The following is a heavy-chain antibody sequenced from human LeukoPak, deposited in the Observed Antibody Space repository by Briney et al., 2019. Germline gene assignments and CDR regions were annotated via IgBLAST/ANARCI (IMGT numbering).Heavy chain of an antibody. CDR3: ARVEGGSDSSGYYFEYFQH. CDR2: INPNSGGT. D-gene: IGHD3-22*01. CDR1: GYTFTGYY. V-gene: IGHV1-2*02. Sequence: ASVKVSCKASGYTFTGYYMHWVRQAPGQGLEWMGWINPNSGGTNYAQKFQGRVTMTRDTSISTAYMELSRLRSDDTAVYYCARVEGGSDSSGYYFEYFQHWGQGTLVTVSS. J-gene: IGHJ1*01.